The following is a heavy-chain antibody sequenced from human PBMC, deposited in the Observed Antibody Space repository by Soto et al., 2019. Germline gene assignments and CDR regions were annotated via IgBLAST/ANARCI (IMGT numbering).Heavy chain of an antibody. CDR2: IIPILGIA. J-gene: IGHJ4*02. D-gene: IGHD5-12*01. CDR1: GGTFSSYT. CDR3: ARALWDGYGFDY. Sequence: GASVKVSCKASGGTFSSYTISWVRQAPGQGLEWMGRIIPILGIANYAQKFQGRVTITADKSTSTAYMELSSLRSEDTAVYYCARALWDGYGFDYWGQGTLVTVSS. V-gene: IGHV1-69*02.